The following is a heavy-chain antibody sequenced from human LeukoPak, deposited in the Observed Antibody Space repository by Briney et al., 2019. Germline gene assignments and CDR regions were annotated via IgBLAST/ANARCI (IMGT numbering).Heavy chain of an antibody. D-gene: IGHD2-21*01. V-gene: IGHV3-23*01. Sequence: GGSLRLSWAAAGCTFSSYAMSWVRQAAGKGLELVSAISGSGGSTYYADSVKGRFTISRDNSKNTLYLQMNSLRAEDTAVYYCGKGLSEGRGVGDLDAFDIWGQRTMVTVSS. CDR1: GCTFSSYA. J-gene: IGHJ3*02. CDR2: ISGSGGST. CDR3: GKGLSEGRGVGDLDAFDI.